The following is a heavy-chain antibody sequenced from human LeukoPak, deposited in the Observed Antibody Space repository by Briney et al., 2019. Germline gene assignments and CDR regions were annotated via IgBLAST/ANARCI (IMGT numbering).Heavy chain of an antibody. D-gene: IGHD6-13*01. V-gene: IGHV4-34*01. CDR3: ARGYSSAFDI. J-gene: IGHJ3*02. CDR1: GGSFSGYY. Sequence: KASETLSLTCAVYGGSFSGYYWSWIRQPPGKGLEWIGEINHSGSTNYNPSLKSRVTISVDTSKNQFSLKLSSVTAADTAVYYCARGYSSAFDIWGQGTMVTVSS. CDR2: INHSGST.